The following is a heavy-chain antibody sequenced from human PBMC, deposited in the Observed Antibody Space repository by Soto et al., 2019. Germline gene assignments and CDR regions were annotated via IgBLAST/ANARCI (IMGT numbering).Heavy chain of an antibody. CDR3: ARFKVWFDP. V-gene: IGHV4-39*01. CDR1: GGSISSSSYY. J-gene: IGHJ5*02. Sequence: QLQLQESGPGLVKPSETLSLTCTVSGGSISSSSYYWGWIRQPPGKGLEWIGSIYYSGSTDYNPSLRCRSTISADTSKNKSSLKLSAVTAADTAVYYCARFKVWFDPWGQGPLVTVSS. CDR2: IYYSGST.